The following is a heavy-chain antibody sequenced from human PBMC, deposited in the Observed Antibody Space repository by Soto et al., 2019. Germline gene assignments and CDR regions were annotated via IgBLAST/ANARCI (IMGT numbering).Heavy chain of an antibody. CDR1: GASISTDNW. Sequence: SETLSLTCAVSGASISTDNWWSWVRQPPGKGLEWIGEIHHSGATNYNTSLKSRVTTSVDKSKNQFSLKLSSVTAADTAVYYCASNSYGYIFYDYWGQGTLVTVSS. D-gene: IGHD5-18*01. V-gene: IGHV4-4*02. CDR2: IHHSGAT. CDR3: ASNSYGYIFYDY. J-gene: IGHJ4*02.